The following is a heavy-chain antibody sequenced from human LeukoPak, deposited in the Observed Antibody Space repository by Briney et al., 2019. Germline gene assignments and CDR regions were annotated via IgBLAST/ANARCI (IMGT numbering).Heavy chain of an antibody. CDR1: GYTFTSYG. V-gene: IGHV1-18*01. J-gene: IGHJ6*02. CDR3: AREDLERSPYYYYGMDV. D-gene: IGHD1-1*01. CDR2: ISAYNGNT. Sequence: ASVKVSCKASGYTFTSYGISWVRQAPGQGLEWMGWISAYNGNTNYAQKLQGRVTMTTDTSTSTAYMELRSLRSDDTAVYYCAREDLERSPYYYYGMDVWGQGTTVTVSS.